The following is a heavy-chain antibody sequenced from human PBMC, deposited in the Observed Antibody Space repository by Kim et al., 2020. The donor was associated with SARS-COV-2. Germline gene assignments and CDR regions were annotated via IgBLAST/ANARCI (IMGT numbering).Heavy chain of an antibody. CDR2: IIPIFGTA. Sequence: SVKVSCKASGGTFSSYAISWVRQAPGQGLEWMGGIIPIFGTANYAQKFQGRVTITADESTSTAYMELSSLRSEDTAVYYCARDDCSSTSCYKTLTRGFAESGRGYYYGMDVWGQGTTVTVSS. D-gene: IGHD2-2*02. CDR1: GGTFSSYA. V-gene: IGHV1-69*13. J-gene: IGHJ6*02. CDR3: ARDDCSSTSCYKTLTRGFAESGRGYYYGMDV.